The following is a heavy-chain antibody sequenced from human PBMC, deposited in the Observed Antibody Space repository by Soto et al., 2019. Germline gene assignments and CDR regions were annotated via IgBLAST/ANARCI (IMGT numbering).Heavy chain of an antibody. CDR1: GDSVSSNIAA. J-gene: IGHJ4*02. CDR2: TYYRSKWFN. CDR3: ARSGSIDY. V-gene: IGHV6-1*01. Sequence: SQTLSLTYAISGDSVSSNIAAWNWIRQSPSRGLEWLGRTYYRSKWFNDYAVSVKSRITISPDTSKNQFSLLLNSVTPEDTAVYYCARSGSIDYWGRGTLVTVLL.